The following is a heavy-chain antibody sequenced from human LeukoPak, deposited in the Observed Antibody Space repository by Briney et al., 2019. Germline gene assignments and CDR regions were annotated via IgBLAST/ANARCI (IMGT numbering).Heavy chain of an antibody. CDR3: TTQAKSYSGHFDY. V-gene: IGHV3-15*01. D-gene: IGHD2-21*01. CDR2: ILSKTDGGTT. J-gene: IGHJ4*02. Sequence: GGSLRLSCTTSGFTFSNAWMSWVRQAPGKGLEWVGRILSKTDGGTTNYAAPVRGGFTISRDDSKNTLYLQINSVKTEDTALYYCTTQAKSYSGHFDYWGPGTLVTVSS. CDR1: GFTFSNAW.